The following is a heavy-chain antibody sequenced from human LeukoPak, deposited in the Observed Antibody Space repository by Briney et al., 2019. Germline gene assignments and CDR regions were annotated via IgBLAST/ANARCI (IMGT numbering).Heavy chain of an antibody. Sequence: GGSLRLSCAASGFTFDDYAMHWVRQAPGKGLEWVSGISWNSGSIGYADSVKGRFTISRDSAKNSLYLQMNSLRAEDTALYYCAKDLGYCSSTSCYIFDYWGQGTLVTVSS. D-gene: IGHD2-2*02. CDR1: GFTFDDYA. V-gene: IGHV3-9*01. J-gene: IGHJ4*02. CDR3: AKDLGYCSSTSCYIFDY. CDR2: ISWNSGSI.